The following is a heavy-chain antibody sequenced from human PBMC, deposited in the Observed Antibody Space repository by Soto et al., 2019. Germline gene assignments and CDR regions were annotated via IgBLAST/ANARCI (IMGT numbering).Heavy chain of an antibody. J-gene: IGHJ3*02. CDR3: AREAGKRYDYVWASASDI. CDR2: IYYSGST. Sequence: QVQLQESGPGLVKPSQSLSLTCTVSGGSISSGGYYWSCIRQHPGKGLEWIGYIYYSGSTYYNPSLKSRVTLSVDTSKNQFSLKLNSVTAADTAVYYCAREAGKRYDYVWASASDIWGQGTMVTVSS. V-gene: IGHV4-31*03. D-gene: IGHD3-16*01. CDR1: GGSISSGGYY.